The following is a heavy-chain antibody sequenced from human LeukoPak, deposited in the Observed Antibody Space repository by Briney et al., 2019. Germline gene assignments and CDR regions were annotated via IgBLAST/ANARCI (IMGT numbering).Heavy chain of an antibody. CDR1: GFTFDDYA. CDR2: LSGDGGST. D-gene: IGHD3-22*01. J-gene: IGHJ4*02. V-gene: IGHV3-43*02. Sequence: GGSLRLSCAASGFTFDDYAMHCVRQAPGKGLEGVFLLSGDGGSTYYADSVKGRFTISRDNSKNSLYLQMNSLRTEDTALYYCAKGYDYYDSSGPFDYWGQGTLVTVSS. CDR3: AKGYDYYDSSGPFDY.